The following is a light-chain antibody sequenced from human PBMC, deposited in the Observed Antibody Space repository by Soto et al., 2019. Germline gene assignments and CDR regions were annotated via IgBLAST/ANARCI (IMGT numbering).Light chain of an antibody. CDR1: QSVSTNNKNY. CDR3: QQYYSPPVT. V-gene: IGKV4-1*01. Sequence: DIVMTQSPDSLAASLGETATINCKSSQSVSTNNKNYLTWYQLKPGQPPRLLIFWASTRETGVPDRFTGSGSGTDFSLTISGLQAEDVAVYYCQQYYSPPVTFGGGTKVEIK. CDR2: WAS. J-gene: IGKJ4*01.